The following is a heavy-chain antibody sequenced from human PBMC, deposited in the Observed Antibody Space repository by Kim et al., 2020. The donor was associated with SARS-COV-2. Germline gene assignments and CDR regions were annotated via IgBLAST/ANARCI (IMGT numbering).Heavy chain of an antibody. D-gene: IGHD1-1*01. J-gene: IGHJ4*02. Sequence: ISDSGDRKKYADSVKGRFTISRENSKNMLYLQMNSLRAEDTAVYFCTRGWNYWGQGTLVTVSS. CDR3: TRGWNY. V-gene: IGHV3-23*01. CDR2: ISDSGDRK.